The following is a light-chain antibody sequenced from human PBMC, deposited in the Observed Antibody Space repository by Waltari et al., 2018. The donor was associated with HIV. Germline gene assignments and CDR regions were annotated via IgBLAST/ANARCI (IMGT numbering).Light chain of an antibody. CDR3: QVWDSTKQQVV. CDR1: NIARKS. Sequence: SYVLTQPPSVSVAPGAAATLYCAGWNIARKSVHWYRQHPGQAPVLVIRFNSDRPSGIPDRCSGSTAGNTATLTSNRVEVGDEADYYCQVWDSTKQQVVFGGGTELTV. CDR2: FNS. J-gene: IGLJ3*02. V-gene: IGLV3-21*04.